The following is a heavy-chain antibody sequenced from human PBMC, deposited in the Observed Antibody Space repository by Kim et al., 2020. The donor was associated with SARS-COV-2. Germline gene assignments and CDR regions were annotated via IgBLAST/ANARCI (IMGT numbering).Heavy chain of an antibody. D-gene: IGHD2-15*01. J-gene: IGHJ4*02. CDR3: ARGPGDIVNY. CDR1: GFTFSSYW. Sequence: GGSLRLSCAASGFTFSSYWMYWVRQAPGKGLVWVSRINTDGSGTAYADSVKGRFTMSRDNAKNTLYLQMNSLGAEDTAVYYCARGPGDIVNYWGQGTLVTVSS. CDR2: INTDGSGT. V-gene: IGHV3-74*01.